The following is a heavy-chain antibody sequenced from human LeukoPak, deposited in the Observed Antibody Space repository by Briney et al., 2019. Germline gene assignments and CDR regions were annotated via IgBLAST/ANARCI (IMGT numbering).Heavy chain of an antibody. CDR2: IYYSGST. CDR3: ARQPYYYDSSGYYLCYYGMDV. CDR1: GGSISSSSYY. J-gene: IGHJ6*02. V-gene: IGHV4-39*01. Sequence: SETLSLTCTVSGGSISSSSYYWGWIRQPPGKGLEWIGSIYYSGSTYYNPSLKSRVTISVDTSKNQFSLKLSSVTAADTAVYYCARQPYYYDSSGYYLCYYGMDVWGQGTTVTVSS. D-gene: IGHD3-22*01.